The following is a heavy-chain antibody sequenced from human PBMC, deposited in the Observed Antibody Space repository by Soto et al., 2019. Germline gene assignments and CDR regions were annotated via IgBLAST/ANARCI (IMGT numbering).Heavy chain of an antibody. Sequence: EVELLESGGGLVRPGGSLRLSCAASGLTFSHYVLSWVRQSPERGLEWVSSISGSGSSVYVADSVRGRFIMSRDLSTNTVSLQMSSLRAEDTAVYYCAKVRASYLSASYFYYGLDVWGQGTTVTVSS. V-gene: IGHV3-23*01. CDR2: ISGSGSSV. D-gene: IGHD3-10*01. CDR3: AKVRASYLSASYFYYGLDV. CDR1: GLTFSHYV. J-gene: IGHJ6*02.